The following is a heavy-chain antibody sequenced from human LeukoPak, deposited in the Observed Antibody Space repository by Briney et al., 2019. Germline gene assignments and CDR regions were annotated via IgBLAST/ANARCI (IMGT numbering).Heavy chain of an antibody. J-gene: IGHJ4*02. CDR3: ARLTIYDDTDY. CDR1: QLIFSKYG. D-gene: IGHD3-3*01. V-gene: IGHV3-48*03. Sequence: PGGSLRLSCTGSQLIFSKYGLNWVRQSPGKGLEWISSITRSGSNIDYADSVRGRFTISRDNAKNSLFLHMNSLRVEDTAVYYCARLTIYDDTDYWGQATLVTVSS. CDR2: ITRSGSNI.